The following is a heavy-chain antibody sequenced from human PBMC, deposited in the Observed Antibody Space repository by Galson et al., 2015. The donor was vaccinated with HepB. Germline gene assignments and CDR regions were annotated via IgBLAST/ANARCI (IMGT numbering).Heavy chain of an antibody. D-gene: IGHD1-7*01. CDR3: ARGLTLLPAKLELRRRLAYYYYMDV. CDR1: GYTFTSYD. Sequence: SVKVSCKASGYTFTSYDINWVRQATGQGLEWMGWMNPNSGNTGYAQKFQGRVTMTRNTSISTAYMELSSLRSEDTAVYYCARGLTLLPAKLELRRRLAYYYYMDVWGKGTTVTVSS. CDR2: MNPNSGNT. V-gene: IGHV1-8*01. J-gene: IGHJ6*03.